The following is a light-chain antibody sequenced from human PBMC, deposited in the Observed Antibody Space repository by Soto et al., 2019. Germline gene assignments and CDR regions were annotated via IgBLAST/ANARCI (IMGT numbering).Light chain of an antibody. CDR1: QGISSY. V-gene: IGKV1-9*01. Sequence: DIQLTQSPSFLSASVGDRVTITCPASQGISSYLAWYQQKPGKAPKLLIYAASTLQSGVPLRFSGSGSGTSFTLTISSLQPEDFATYYCQQLLSYPITFGQGTRLEIK. CDR2: AAS. CDR3: QQLLSYPIT. J-gene: IGKJ5*01.